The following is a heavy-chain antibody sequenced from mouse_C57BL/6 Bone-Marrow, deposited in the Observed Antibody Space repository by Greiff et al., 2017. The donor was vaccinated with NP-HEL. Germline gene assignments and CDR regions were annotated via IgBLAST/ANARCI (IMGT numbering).Heavy chain of an antibody. J-gene: IGHJ4*01. CDR3: TRTPPPHYAMDY. CDR2: IRNKANNHAT. CDR1: GFTFSDAW. Sequence: EVKVVESGGGLVQPGGSMKLSCAASGFTFSDAWMDWVRQSPEKGLEWVAEIRNKANNHATYYAESVKGRFTISRDASKSSVYLQMNSLRAEDTGIYYCTRTPPPHYAMDYWGQGTSVTVSS. V-gene: IGHV6-6*01.